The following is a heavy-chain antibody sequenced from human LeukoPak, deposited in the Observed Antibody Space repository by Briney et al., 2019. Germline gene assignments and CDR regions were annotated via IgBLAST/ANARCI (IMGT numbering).Heavy chain of an antibody. CDR3: ARDGGFRSSWGWDFDY. J-gene: IGHJ4*02. V-gene: IGHV3-33*01. Sequence: GRSLRFSCAASGFTFSSYGMHWVRQAPGKGLEWVAVIWYDGSNKYYADSVKGRFTISRDNSKNTLYLQMNSLRAEDTAVYYCARDGGFRSSWGWDFDYWGQGTLVTVSS. CDR2: IWYDGSNK. D-gene: IGHD6-13*01. CDR1: GFTFSSYG.